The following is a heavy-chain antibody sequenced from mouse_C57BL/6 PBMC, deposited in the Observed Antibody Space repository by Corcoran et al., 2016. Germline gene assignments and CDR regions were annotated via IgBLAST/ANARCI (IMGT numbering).Heavy chain of an antibody. J-gene: IGHJ2*01. CDR3: ARSRYGRDY. CDR2: INPNNGGT. D-gene: IGHD2-14*01. CDR1: GYTFTDYY. Sequence: EVQLQQSGPELVKPGASVKISCKASGYTFTDYYMNWVKQSHGKSLEWIGDINPNNGGTSYNQKFKGKATLTVDKSSSTAYMERRSLTSEDSAVYYCARSRYGRDYWGQGTTLTVSS. V-gene: IGHV1-26*01.